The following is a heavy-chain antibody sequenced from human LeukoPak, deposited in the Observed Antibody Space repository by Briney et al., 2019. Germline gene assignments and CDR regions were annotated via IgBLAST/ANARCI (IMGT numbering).Heavy chain of an antibody. CDR2: VSGGGSST. CDR1: GFTFSNYA. D-gene: IGHD3-10*01. V-gene: IGHV3-23*01. CDR3: ARDAPMVRGVITNPY. Sequence: QPGGSLRLSCVASGFTFSNYAMNWVRQAPGKGLEWVSGVSGGGSSTYYADSVKGRFTISRDNAKNSLYPQMNSLRAEDTAVYYCARDAPMVRGVITNPYWGQGTLVTVSS. J-gene: IGHJ4*02.